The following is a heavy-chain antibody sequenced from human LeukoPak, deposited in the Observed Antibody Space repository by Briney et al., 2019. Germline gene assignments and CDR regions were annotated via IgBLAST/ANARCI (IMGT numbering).Heavy chain of an antibody. CDR1: GFTFSSSW. CDR2: INNDGTTT. J-gene: IGHJ4*02. D-gene: IGHD3-3*01. Sequence: GGSLRLSCAASGFTFSSSWMYWVRQAPGKGLVWVSRINNDGTTTTDADSVKGRFTISRDNSKNTLYLQMNSLRAEDTAVYYCARDRPPDYDFWSGYFDYWGQGTLVTVSS. V-gene: IGHV3-74*01. CDR3: ARDRPPDYDFWSGYFDY.